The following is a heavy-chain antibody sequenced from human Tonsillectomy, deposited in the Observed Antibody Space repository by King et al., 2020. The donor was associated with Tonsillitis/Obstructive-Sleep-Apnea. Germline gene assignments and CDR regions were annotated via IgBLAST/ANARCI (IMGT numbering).Heavy chain of an antibody. J-gene: IGHJ6*03. Sequence: VTLQESGPVLVKPTETLTLTCTVSGFSLSNARMGVSWIRQPPGKALEWLAHIFSNDEKSYSTSLNSRLTISKDTSRSQVVLTMTNMDPVDTATYYCARAPRTAYFYYYYMDVWGKGTTVTVS. CDR2: IFSNDEK. V-gene: IGHV2-26*01. CDR1: GFSLSNARMG. CDR3: ARAPRTAYFYYYYMDV.